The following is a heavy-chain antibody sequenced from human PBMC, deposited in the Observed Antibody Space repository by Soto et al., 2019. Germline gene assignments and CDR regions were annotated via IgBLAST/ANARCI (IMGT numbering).Heavy chain of an antibody. V-gene: IGHV1-46*01. CDR2: INPDGGGT. Sequence: QVQLVQSGAEVKKPGASVKVSCKASGYTFTSYYMHWVRLAPGQGLEWMGIINPDGGGTSYAQKFQGRVSMTRDTSTSTVFMDMSSLRSEDTAVYYCAVGGNYLSMDVWGQGTTVTVSS. D-gene: IGHD4-4*01. J-gene: IGHJ6*02. CDR1: GYTFTSYY. CDR3: AVGGNYLSMDV.